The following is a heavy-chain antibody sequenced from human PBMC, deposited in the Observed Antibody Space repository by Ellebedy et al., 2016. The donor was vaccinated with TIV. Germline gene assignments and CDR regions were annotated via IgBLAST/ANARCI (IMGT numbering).Heavy chain of an antibody. CDR3: GRGRGYASTGRVYYFDY. V-gene: IGHV1-8*01. D-gene: IGHD2-15*01. CDR1: GYTFTDFD. Sequence: AASVQVSCKASGYTFTDFDINWVRHAPGQGLAWVGWMNPNSGNKGSAQKFQGRVTMTRDSSISTAYMELSSLRSEDTAVYYCGRGRGYASTGRVYYFDYWGQGSLVTVSS. CDR2: MNPNSGNK. J-gene: IGHJ4*02.